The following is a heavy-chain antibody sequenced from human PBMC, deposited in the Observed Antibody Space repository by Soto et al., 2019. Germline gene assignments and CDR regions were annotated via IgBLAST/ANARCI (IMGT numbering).Heavy chain of an antibody. Sequence: QITLNESGPTQVNPRQTLTLTCTFSGFSLTTSGVGVGWIRQSPGKAPEWLALIYWDDDKRYSPSLKSRLTNTKDTSKNQVVLTMADLDPADTASFYCAHRVLRTVFGLVTTTAIYFDFWGQGTPVAVSS. CDR3: AHRVLRTVFGLVTTTAIYFDF. CDR2: IYWDDDK. CDR1: GFSLTTSGVG. V-gene: IGHV2-5*02. J-gene: IGHJ4*02. D-gene: IGHD3-3*01.